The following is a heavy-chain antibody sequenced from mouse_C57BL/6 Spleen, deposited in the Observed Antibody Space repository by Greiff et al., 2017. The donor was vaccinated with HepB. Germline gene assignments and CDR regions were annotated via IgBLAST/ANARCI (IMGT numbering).Heavy chain of an antibody. CDR2: ISSGSSTI. CDR1: GFTFSDYG. Sequence: EVKLMESGGGLVKPGGSLKLSCAASGFTFSDYGMHWVRQAPEKGLEWVAYISSGSSTIYYADTVKGRFTIARDNAKNTLFLQMTSLRSEDTAMYYCARHLVDYWGQGTTLTVSS. J-gene: IGHJ2*01. CDR3: ARHLVDY. V-gene: IGHV5-17*01.